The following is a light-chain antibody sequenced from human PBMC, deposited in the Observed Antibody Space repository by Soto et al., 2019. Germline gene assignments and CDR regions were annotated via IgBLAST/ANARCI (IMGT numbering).Light chain of an antibody. Sequence: QSALTQPRSVSGSPGQSVTISCTGTSSDVGGYSYVSWYQQHPGKAPKLMIHDVTKRPSGVPDRFSGSKSGNRASLTISGLQAEDEADYYCCSYAGSYSFDVIFGGGTKLTVL. J-gene: IGLJ2*01. CDR2: DVT. CDR1: SSDVGGYSY. V-gene: IGLV2-11*01. CDR3: CSYAGSYSFDVI.